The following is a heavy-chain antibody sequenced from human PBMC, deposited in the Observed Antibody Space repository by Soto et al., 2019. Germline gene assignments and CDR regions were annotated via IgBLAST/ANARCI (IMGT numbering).Heavy chain of an antibody. CDR2: MYNTGST. D-gene: IGHD2-21*02. CDR1: GGSISSYS. J-gene: IGHJ6*02. V-gene: IGHV4-59*01. Sequence: PETLSLTCTVSGGSISSYSWSWIRQPPGKGLEWIGYMYNTGSTVYNPSLKSRVTISVDTSKNQFSLKLNAVTAADTAVYYCARDLWGYCGTDCYPLDVWGQGTTVTVSS. CDR3: ARDLWGYCGTDCYPLDV.